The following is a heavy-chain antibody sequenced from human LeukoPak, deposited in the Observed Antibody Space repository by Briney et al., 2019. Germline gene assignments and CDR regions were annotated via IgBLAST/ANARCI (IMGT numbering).Heavy chain of an antibody. Sequence: SETLSLTCAVYGGSFSGYYWSWIRQPPGKGLEWIGEINHSGSTNYNPSLKSRVTISVDTSKNQFSLKLSSVTAADTAVYYCARGRRYPKDYFDYWGQGTLVTVSS. V-gene: IGHV4-34*01. D-gene: IGHD1-14*01. J-gene: IGHJ4*02. CDR1: GGSFSGYY. CDR2: INHSGST. CDR3: ARGRRYPKDYFDY.